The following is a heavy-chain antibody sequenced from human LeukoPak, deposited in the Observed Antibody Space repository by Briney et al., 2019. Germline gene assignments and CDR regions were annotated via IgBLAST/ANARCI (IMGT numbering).Heavy chain of an antibody. J-gene: IGHJ3*02. Sequence: SETLSLTCTVSGVSINSGGFYWSWIRQPPGKGLEWIGCIYHSGSTYYNPSLKSRVTISVDRSKNQFSLKLSSVTAADTAVYYCARVKSLTIFGVVDAFDIWGQGTMVTVSS. V-gene: IGHV4-30-2*01. CDR3: ARVKSLTIFGVVDAFDI. CDR1: GVSINSGGFY. CDR2: IYHSGST. D-gene: IGHD3-3*01.